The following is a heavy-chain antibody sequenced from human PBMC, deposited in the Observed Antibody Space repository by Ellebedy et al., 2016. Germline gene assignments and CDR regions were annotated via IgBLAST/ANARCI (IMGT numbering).Heavy chain of an antibody. Sequence: GGSLRLXXVASGFTFSNYWMHWVRQAPGKGLVWVSRIKSDGSSTNYADSVKGRFTISRDNAKNTLYLQMNSLRAEDTAVYYCIRGGPLDYWGQGTLVTVSS. J-gene: IGHJ4*02. CDR3: IRGGPLDY. CDR2: IKSDGSST. V-gene: IGHV3-74*01. CDR1: GFTFSNYW.